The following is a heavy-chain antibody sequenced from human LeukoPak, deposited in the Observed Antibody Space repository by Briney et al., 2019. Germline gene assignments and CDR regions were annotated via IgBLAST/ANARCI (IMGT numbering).Heavy chain of an antibody. CDR3: ASLDTAMVTGYYGMDV. CDR2: INPSGGST. CDR1: GYTFTSYY. Sequence: ASVNVSCKASGYTFTSYYMHWVRQAPGQGLEWMGIINPSGGSTSYAQKFQGRVTMTRDTSTSTVYMELSSLRSEDTAVYYCASLDTAMVTGYYGMDVWGQGTTVTVSS. V-gene: IGHV1-46*01. J-gene: IGHJ6*02. D-gene: IGHD5-18*01.